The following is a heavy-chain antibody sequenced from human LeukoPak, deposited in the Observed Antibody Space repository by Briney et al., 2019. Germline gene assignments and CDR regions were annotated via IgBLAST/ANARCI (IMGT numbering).Heavy chain of an antibody. D-gene: IGHD6-19*01. CDR3: ARGIAVAGSAGYFDY. Sequence: GRSLRLSCAASGFTFSSYAMHWVRQAPGKGLEWVAVISYDGSNKYYADSVKGRFTISRDNSKNTLYLQMNSLRAEDTAVYYCARGIAVAGSAGYFDYWGQGTLVTVSS. CDR2: ISYDGSNK. CDR1: GFTFSSYA. V-gene: IGHV3-30*04. J-gene: IGHJ4*02.